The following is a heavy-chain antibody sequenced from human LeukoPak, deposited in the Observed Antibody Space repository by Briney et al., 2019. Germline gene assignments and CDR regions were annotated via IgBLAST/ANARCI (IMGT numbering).Heavy chain of an antibody. CDR2: LDPNRGGT. J-gene: IGHJ4*02. V-gene: IGHV1-2*06. CDR3: ARDQARTTTWYLYMNY. Sequence: ASVKVSCKASGYTFTGYYIHWVRQAPGQGLEWMGRLDPNRGGTNSAQKFQARVTMTRDTSITTAYMELSRLRSDDTAVYYCARDQARTTTWYLYMNYWGQGTLVTVSS. CDR1: GYTFTGYY. D-gene: IGHD3/OR15-3a*01.